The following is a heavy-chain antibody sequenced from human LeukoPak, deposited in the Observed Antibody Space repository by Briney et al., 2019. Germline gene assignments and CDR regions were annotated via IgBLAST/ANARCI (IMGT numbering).Heavy chain of an antibody. CDR3: ARSPVAGSYYPFDY. J-gene: IGHJ4*02. CDR1: GGSFSGYY. CDR2: INHSGST. D-gene: IGHD3-10*01. Sequence: ETLSLTCAVYGGSFSGYYWSWIRQPPGKGLEWIGEINHSGSTNYNPSLKSRVTISVDTSKNQFSLKLSSVTAADTAVYYCARSPVAGSYYPFDYWGQGTLVTVSS. V-gene: IGHV4-34*01.